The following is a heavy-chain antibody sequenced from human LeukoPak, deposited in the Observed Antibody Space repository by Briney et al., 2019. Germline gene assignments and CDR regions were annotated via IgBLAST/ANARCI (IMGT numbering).Heavy chain of an antibody. CDR2: IKEDGSEK. Sequence: GGSLRLSCAASGFTFSSYWMNWARQAPGKGLEWVANIKEDGSEKYYVDSMKGRITISRDNAKNSLYLQMNSLRAEDTAVYYCARVGNSDFWSGYYIWYYFDYWGQGTLVTVSS. CDR3: ARVGNSDFWSGYYIWYYFDY. V-gene: IGHV3-7*03. D-gene: IGHD3-3*01. CDR1: GFTFSSYW. J-gene: IGHJ4*02.